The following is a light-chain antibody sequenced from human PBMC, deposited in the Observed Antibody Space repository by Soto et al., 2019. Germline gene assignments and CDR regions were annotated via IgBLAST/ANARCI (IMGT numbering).Light chain of an antibody. V-gene: IGKV2-28*01. CDR3: LQAAQSPLT. CDR2: LAS. J-gene: IGKJ5*01. CDR1: QSLLQSNGNNH. Sequence: DIVLTQSPLSLPVTPGEPASISCRSSQSLLQSNGNNHVDWYLQRPGQSPQLLLYLASSRASGVPERFVGSGSGTEFSLEISRVEAEEVGVYYCLQAAQSPLTFGQGTRLEVK.